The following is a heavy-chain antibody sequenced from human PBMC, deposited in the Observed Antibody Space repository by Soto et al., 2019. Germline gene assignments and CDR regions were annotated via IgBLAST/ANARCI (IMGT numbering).Heavy chain of an antibody. V-gene: IGHV3-9*01. D-gene: IGHD5-12*01. CDR2: ISSDGDTI. CDR3: TKGGYDLIYYFGMDV. J-gene: IGHJ6*02. CDR1: GFTFHEYA. Sequence: EVQLLESGGGWVQPGTSLRVSCAASGFTFHEYAMHWVRQAPGKGLEWVSGISSDGDTIAYADSVQGRFTVFRDNAKNALYLQMNSLRAEDTALYYCTKGGYDLIYYFGMDVGGQGTTVTVSS.